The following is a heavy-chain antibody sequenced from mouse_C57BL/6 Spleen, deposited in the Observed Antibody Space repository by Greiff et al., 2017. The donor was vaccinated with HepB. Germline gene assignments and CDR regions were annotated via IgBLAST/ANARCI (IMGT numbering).Heavy chain of an antibody. V-gene: IGHV1-82*01. D-gene: IGHD1-1*01. CDR3: ARVTTVVANDY. Sequence: VKLQESGPELVKPGASVKISCKASGYAFSSSWMNWVKQRPGKGLEWIGRIYPGDGDTTYNGKFKGKATLTADKSSSTAYMQLSSLTSEDSAVYFCARVTTVVANDYWGQGTTLTVSS. CDR1: GYAFSSSW. CDR2: IYPGDGDT. J-gene: IGHJ2*01.